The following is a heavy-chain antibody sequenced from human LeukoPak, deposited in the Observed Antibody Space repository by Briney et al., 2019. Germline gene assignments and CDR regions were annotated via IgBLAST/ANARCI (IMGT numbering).Heavy chain of an antibody. J-gene: IGHJ5*02. CDR1: GGSISSYY. D-gene: IGHD2-2*02. Sequence: PSETLSLTCTVSGGSISSYYWSWIRQPAGKGLGWIGRIYTSGSTNYNPSLKSRVTMSVDTSKNQFSLKLSSVTAADTAVYYCARDLMGGYCSSTSCYTDGFDPWGQGTLVTVSS. CDR2: IYTSGST. CDR3: ARDLMGGYCSSTSCYTDGFDP. V-gene: IGHV4-4*07.